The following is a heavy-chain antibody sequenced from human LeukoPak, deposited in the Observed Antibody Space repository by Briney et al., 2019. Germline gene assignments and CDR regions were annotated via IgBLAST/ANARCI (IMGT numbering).Heavy chain of an antibody. CDR1: GYTFTGYY. CDR3: ARARGVRGVVDY. D-gene: IGHD3-10*02. CDR2: INPNSGGT. J-gene: IGHJ4*02. V-gene: IGHV1-2*02. Sequence: ASVKVSCKASGYTFTGYYMHWVRQAPGQGLEWMGWINPNSGGTNYAQKFQGRVTMTRDTSISTAYMELWSLRSDDTAVYYCARARGVRGVVDYWGQGTLVTVSS.